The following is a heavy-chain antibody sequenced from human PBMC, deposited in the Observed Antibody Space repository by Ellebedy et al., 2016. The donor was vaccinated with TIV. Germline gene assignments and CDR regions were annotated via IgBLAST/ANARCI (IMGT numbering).Heavy chain of an antibody. CDR1: GFTFSSYA. CDR2: ISSNGGST. J-gene: IGHJ4*02. CDR3: ARGKLMVYAD. V-gene: IGHV3-64*01. D-gene: IGHD2-8*01. Sequence: GGSLRLSCAASGFTFSSYAMHWVRQAPGKGLEYVSAISSNGGSTYYANSVKGRFTISRDNSKNTLYLQLNSLRAEDTAVYYCARGKLMVYADWGQGTLVTVSS.